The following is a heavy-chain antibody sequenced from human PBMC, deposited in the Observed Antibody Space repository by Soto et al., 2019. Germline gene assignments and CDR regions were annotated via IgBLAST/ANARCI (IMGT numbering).Heavy chain of an antibody. Sequence: QVQLVESGGGVVQPGRSLRLSCAASGFTFSSYGMHWVRQAPGKGLEWVAVISYDGSNKYYADSVKGRFTISRDNSKNTLYLQMNSLRAEDTAVYYCAKDQGQTYYDILTGYHSDYYGMDVWGQGTTVTVSS. V-gene: IGHV3-30*18. CDR2: ISYDGSNK. J-gene: IGHJ6*02. D-gene: IGHD3-9*01. CDR1: GFTFSSYG. CDR3: AKDQGQTYYDILTGYHSDYYGMDV.